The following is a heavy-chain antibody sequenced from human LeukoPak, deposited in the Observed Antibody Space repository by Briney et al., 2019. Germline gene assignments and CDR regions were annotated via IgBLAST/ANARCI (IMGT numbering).Heavy chain of an antibody. Sequence: NPSETLSLTCTVSGRSISSSSYDWAWLHQTPGKGLEWIGSIYYSGSTYYNPSLKSRVTISVDTSKHQFSLKLSSVTAADTAVYYCARNPSYGSGSYSPPNWFDPWGQGTLVTVSS. D-gene: IGHD3-10*01. CDR2: IYYSGST. V-gene: IGHV4-39*01. CDR3: ARNPSYGSGSYSPPNWFDP. CDR1: GRSISSSSYD. J-gene: IGHJ5*02.